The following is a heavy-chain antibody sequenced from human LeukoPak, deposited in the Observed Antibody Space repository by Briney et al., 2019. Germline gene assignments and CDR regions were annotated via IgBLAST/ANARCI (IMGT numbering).Heavy chain of an antibody. D-gene: IGHD6-19*01. J-gene: IGHJ4*02. V-gene: IGHV1-24*01. Sequence: SVKVSCKVSGYTLTELSMHWVRQAPGKGLEWMGGFDPEDGETIYAQKFQGRVTMTEDTSTDTAYMELSSLRSEDTAVYYCATDLAPSGWYTFDYWGQGTLVTISS. CDR3: ATDLAPSGWYTFDY. CDR2: FDPEDGET. CDR1: GYTLTELS.